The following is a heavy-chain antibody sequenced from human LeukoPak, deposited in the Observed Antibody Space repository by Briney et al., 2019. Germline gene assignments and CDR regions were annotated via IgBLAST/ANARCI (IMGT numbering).Heavy chain of an antibody. D-gene: IGHD3-22*01. Sequence: GGSLRLSCAASGFTFSSYSMNWVRQAPGKGLEWVSSISSSSSYIYYADSVKGRFTISGDNAKNSLYLQMNSLRAEDTAVYYCARARDYYDSSDYWGRGTLVTVSS. CDR3: ARARDYYDSSDY. CDR1: GFTFSSYS. CDR2: ISSSSSYI. J-gene: IGHJ4*02. V-gene: IGHV3-21*01.